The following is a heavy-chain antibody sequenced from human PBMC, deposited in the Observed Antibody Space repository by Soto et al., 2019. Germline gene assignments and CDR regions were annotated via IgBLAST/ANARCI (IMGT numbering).Heavy chain of an antibody. Sequence: GASVKVSCKASGYTFTSYDINWVRQAAGQGPEWMGWMNPNSGDTGYAQKFQGRVTMTWSTAITTVYMELSSLRSEDTAVYYCASGPGHYYDSSGLYDYWGQGTLVTVSS. D-gene: IGHD3-22*01. CDR2: MNPNSGDT. CDR3: ASGPGHYYDSSGLYDY. CDR1: GYTFTSYD. V-gene: IGHV1-8*01. J-gene: IGHJ4*02.